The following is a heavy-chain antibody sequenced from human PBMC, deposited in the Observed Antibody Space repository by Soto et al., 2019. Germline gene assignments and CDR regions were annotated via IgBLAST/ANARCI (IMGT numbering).Heavy chain of an antibody. J-gene: IGHJ5*02. CDR2: ISGSGGST. Sequence: GSSLRLSCVASGFTFSSYAMSWVLQAPGKGLEWVSAISGSGGSTYYADSVKGRFTISRDNSKNTLYLQMNSLRAEDTAVYYRAKDQWSIAARKFDPWGQGTLVTVSS. V-gene: IGHV3-23*01. D-gene: IGHD6-6*01. CDR1: GFTFSSYA. CDR3: AKDQWSIAARKFDP.